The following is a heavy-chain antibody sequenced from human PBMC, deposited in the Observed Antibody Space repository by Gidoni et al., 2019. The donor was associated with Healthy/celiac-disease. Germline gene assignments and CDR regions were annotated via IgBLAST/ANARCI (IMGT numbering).Heavy chain of an antibody. D-gene: IGHD3-10*01. V-gene: IGHV1-3*01. J-gene: IGHJ6*02. Sequence: QVQLVQSGAEVKKPGASVKVSCKASGYTFTSYAMHWVRQAPGQRLEWMGWINAGNGNTKYSQKFQGRVTITRDTSASTAYMELSSLRSEDTAVYYCARGGGYYGSGSFLGSLNPGGMDVWGQGTTVTVSS. CDR2: INAGNGNT. CDR1: GYTFTSYA. CDR3: ARGGGYYGSGSFLGSLNPGGMDV.